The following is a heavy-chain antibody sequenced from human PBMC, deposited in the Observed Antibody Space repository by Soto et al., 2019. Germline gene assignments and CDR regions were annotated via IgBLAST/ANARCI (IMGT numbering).Heavy chain of an antibody. CDR3: ARDEGSGDYYYGMDV. V-gene: IGHV3-30-3*01. Sequence: QVQLVESGGGVVQPGRSLRLSCAASGFTFSSYAMHWVRQAPGKGLEWVAVISYDGSNKYYADSVKGRFTISRDNSKNTLYLQMNSLRAEDTAVYYCARDEGSGDYYYGMDVWGQGTTVTVSS. CDR1: GFTFSSYA. J-gene: IGHJ6*02. D-gene: IGHD1-26*01. CDR2: ISYDGSNK.